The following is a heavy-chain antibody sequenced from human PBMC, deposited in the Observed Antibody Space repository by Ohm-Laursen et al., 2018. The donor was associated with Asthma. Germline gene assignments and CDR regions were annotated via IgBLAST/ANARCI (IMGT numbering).Heavy chain of an antibody. Sequence: TQTLTLTFTFSGFSLSTSGMCVSWIRQPPGKALEWLALIDWDDDKYYSTSLKTRLTISKDTSKNQVVLTMANMDPVDTATYYCARTTYCTGGVCYDYFDYWGQGTLVTVSS. CDR1: GFSLSTSGMC. J-gene: IGHJ4*02. CDR2: IDWDDDK. D-gene: IGHD2-8*02. V-gene: IGHV2-70*01. CDR3: ARTTYCTGGVCYDYFDY.